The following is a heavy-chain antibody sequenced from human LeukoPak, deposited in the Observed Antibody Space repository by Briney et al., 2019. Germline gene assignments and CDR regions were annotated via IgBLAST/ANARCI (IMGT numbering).Heavy chain of an antibody. CDR1: GFTFSSYA. V-gene: IGHV3-23*01. CDR2: ISGSGVRP. J-gene: IGHJ4*02. D-gene: IGHD3-22*01. Sequence: GGSLRLSCAASGFTFSSYAMTGVRQAPGKGLEWVSAISGSGVRPYYAAPVKGGFTTSRDNSKNTLYLQMNSLRAEDTAVYYCAKSRPYYYDSSGYSSYYFDYWGQGTLVTVSS. CDR3: AKSRPYYYDSSGYSSYYFDY.